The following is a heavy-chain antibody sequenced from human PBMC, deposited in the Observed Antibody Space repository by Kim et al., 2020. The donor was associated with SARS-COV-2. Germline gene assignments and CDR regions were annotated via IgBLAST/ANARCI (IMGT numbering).Heavy chain of an antibody. CDR2: IYSGGSST. CDR3: AKVVGYCSGGSCYLDY. J-gene: IGHJ4*02. V-gene: IGHV3-23*03. D-gene: IGHD2-15*01. Sequence: GGSLRLSCAASGFTFSSYAMSWVRQAPGKGLEWVSVIYSGGSSTYYADSVKGRFTISRDNSKNTLYLQMNSLRAEDTAVYYCAKVVGYCSGGSCYLDYWGQGTLVTVSS. CDR1: GFTFSSYA.